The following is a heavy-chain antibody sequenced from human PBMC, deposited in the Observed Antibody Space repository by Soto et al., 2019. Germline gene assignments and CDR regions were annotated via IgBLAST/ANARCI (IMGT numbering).Heavy chain of an antibody. J-gene: IGHJ6*02. Sequence: SETLSLTCTVSGGSISSYYWSWIRQPPGKGLEWIGYIYYSGSTNYNPSLKSRVTISVDTSKNQFSLKLSSVTAADTAVYYCAGQRGYSGYDAYYYYGMDVWGQGTTVTVSS. D-gene: IGHD5-12*01. V-gene: IGHV4-59*01. CDR2: IYYSGST. CDR1: GGSISSYY. CDR3: AGQRGYSGYDAYYYYGMDV.